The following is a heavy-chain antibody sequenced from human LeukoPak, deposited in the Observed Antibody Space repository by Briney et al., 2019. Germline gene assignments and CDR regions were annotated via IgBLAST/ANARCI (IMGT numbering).Heavy chain of an antibody. J-gene: IGHJ4*02. CDR2: ISAYNGNT. CDR3: ARDTEDYDILMGFDY. D-gene: IGHD3-9*01. Sequence: ASVKVSCKASGYTFTSYGISWVRQAPGQGLEWMGWISAYNGNTNYAQKLQGRVTMTTDTSTSTAYMELRSLRSDDTAVYYCARDTEDYDILMGFDYWGQGTLVTVSS. V-gene: IGHV1-18*01. CDR1: GYTFTSYG.